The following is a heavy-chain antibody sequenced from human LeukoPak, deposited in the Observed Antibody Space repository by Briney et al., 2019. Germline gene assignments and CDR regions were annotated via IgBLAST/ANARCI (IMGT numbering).Heavy chain of an antibody. CDR2: IKRDGSEK. V-gene: IGHV3-7*01. D-gene: IGHD3-22*01. J-gene: IGHJ4*02. CDR1: GFTFSSYW. Sequence: QPGGSLRLSCAASGFTFSSYWMSWVRQAPGKGLEWVANIKRDGSEKYYVDSVKGRFTISRDNAKNSLYLQMNSLRAEDTAVYYCARDSGPFSGYYCDYWGQGTLVTVSS. CDR3: ARDSGPFSGYYCDY.